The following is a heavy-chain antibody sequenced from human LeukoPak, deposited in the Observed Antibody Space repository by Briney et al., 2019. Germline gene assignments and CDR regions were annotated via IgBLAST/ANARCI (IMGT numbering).Heavy chain of an antibody. CDR1: GGSISSYY. Sequence: PSETLSLTCTVSGGSISSYYWSWIRQPPGKGLEWIGYIYYSGSTNYNPSLKSRVTISVDTSKNQFSLKLSSVTAADTAVYYCARRESSSWYNWFGPWGQGTLVTVSS. CDR3: ARRESSSWYNWFGP. V-gene: IGHV4-59*08. D-gene: IGHD6-13*01. CDR2: IYYSGST. J-gene: IGHJ5*02.